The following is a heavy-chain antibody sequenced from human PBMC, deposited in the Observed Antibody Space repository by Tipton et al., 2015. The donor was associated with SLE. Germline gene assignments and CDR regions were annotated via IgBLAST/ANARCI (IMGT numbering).Heavy chain of an antibody. D-gene: IGHD3-9*01. CDR3: ASLRSTGPNDY. Sequence: SLRLSCAASGFLFSTYWMSWVRQAPGKGLEWVASIKLDGSEKFHVDSVRGRFTISRDNAENSLFLQMNSLRAEDTGVYYCASLRSTGPNDYWGQGTPVTVSS. CDR1: GFLFSTYW. J-gene: IGHJ4*02. CDR2: IKLDGSEK. V-gene: IGHV3-7*01.